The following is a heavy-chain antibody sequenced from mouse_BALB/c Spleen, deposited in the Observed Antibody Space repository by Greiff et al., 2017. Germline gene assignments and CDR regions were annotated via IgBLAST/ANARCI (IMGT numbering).Heavy chain of an antibody. J-gene: IGHJ4*01. CDR3: TRDRGNYGYYYAMDY. Sequence: EVKVEESGGGLVKPGGSLKLSCAASGFTFSSYAMSWVRQSPEKRLEWVATISSGGSYTYYPDSVKGRFTISRDNAKNTLYLQMSSLKSEDTAMYYCTRDRGNYGYYYAMDYWGQGTSVTVSS. V-gene: IGHV5-6-4*02. D-gene: IGHD2-1*01. CDR2: ISSGGSYT. CDR1: GFTFSSYA.